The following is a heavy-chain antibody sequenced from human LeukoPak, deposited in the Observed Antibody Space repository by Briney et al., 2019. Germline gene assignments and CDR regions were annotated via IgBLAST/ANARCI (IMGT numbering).Heavy chain of an antibody. D-gene: IGHD6-19*01. V-gene: IGHV3-7*01. J-gene: IGHJ4*02. Sequence: VANINEDGSKKYYVDSVKGRFTISRDNPKNSLYLQMNSLRAEDTAVYYCVRDSGWYRVEYWGQGTLVTVSS. CDR3: VRDSGWYRVEY. CDR2: INEDGSKK.